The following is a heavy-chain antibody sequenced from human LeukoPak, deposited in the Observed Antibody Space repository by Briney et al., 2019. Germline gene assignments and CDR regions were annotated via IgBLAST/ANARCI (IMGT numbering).Heavy chain of an antibody. CDR3: AREITANNWFDP. CDR2: INPNSGGT. CDR1: GYTFTGYY. Sequence: ASVKVSCTASGYTFTGYYMHWVRQAPGQGLEWMGWINPNSGGTNYAQKFQGRVTMTRDTSISTAYMELSRLRSDDTAVYYCAREITANNWFDPWGQGTLVTVSS. V-gene: IGHV1-2*02. D-gene: IGHD1-14*01. J-gene: IGHJ5*02.